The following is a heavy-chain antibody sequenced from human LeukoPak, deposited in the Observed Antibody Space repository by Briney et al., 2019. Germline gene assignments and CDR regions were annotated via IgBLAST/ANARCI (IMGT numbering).Heavy chain of an antibody. V-gene: IGHV5-51*01. J-gene: IGHJ4*02. CDR2: IYPGDSDT. CDR1: GYSFTNYW. Sequence: GESLKISCKGSGYSFTNYWVGWVRQMPGKGLEWMGIIYPGDSDTRYSPSFQGQVTISADKSIITAYLQWSSLKASDTAMYYCARQVMVAVAGHTSLDYGGQGTLVTVSS. D-gene: IGHD6-19*01. CDR3: ARQVMVAVAGHTSLDY.